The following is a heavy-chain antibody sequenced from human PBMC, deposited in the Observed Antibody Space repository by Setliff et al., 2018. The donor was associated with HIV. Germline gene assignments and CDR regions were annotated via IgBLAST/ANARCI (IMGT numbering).Heavy chain of an antibody. J-gene: IGHJ6*03. Sequence: SETLSLTCTVSGGSISEYYWSWIRQPPGRGLQWIGSVHYTGSSYRNPSLKSRLTISIDTSRNHFSLNLTTVTAADTAVYYRAMTLRLFDWGYMDVWGKGTTVTVSS. D-gene: IGHD3-9*01. CDR2: VHYTGSS. V-gene: IGHV4-59*05. CDR3: AMTLRLFDWGYMDV. CDR1: GGSISEYY.